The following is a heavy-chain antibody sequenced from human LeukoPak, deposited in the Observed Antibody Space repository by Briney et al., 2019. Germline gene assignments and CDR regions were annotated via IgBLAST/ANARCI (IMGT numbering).Heavy chain of an antibody. CDR2: INTDGSST. CDR3: AKKGWEGVTQLYFQH. CDR1: GFTFSSYW. V-gene: IGHV3-74*01. D-gene: IGHD3-10*01. J-gene: IGHJ1*01. Sequence: GGSLRLSCAASGFTFSSYWMHWVRQAPGKGLVWVSRINTDGSSTSYADSVKGRFTISRDNAKNTLYLQMNSLRAEDTAVYYCAKKGWEGVTQLYFQHWGQGTLVTVSS.